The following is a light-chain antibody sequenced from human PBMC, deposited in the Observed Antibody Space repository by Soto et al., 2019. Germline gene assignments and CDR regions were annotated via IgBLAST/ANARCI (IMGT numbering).Light chain of an antibody. CDR2: EVS. CDR3: SSFTSSSTLYV. V-gene: IGLV2-14*01. CDR1: SSDVGGYNS. Sequence: QAVVTQPASVSGSPGQSITISCTGTSSDVGGYNSVSWYQQHPGKAPKLMIYEVSNRPSGVSNRFSGSKSGNTASLTVSGLQAEDEADYYCSSFTSSSTLYVFGTGTKVTVL. J-gene: IGLJ1*01.